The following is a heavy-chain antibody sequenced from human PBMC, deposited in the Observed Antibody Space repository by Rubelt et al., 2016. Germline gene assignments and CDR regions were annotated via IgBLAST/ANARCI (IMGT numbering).Heavy chain of an antibody. D-gene: IGHD7-27*01. J-gene: IGHJ3*02. CDR2: IYSGDDT. V-gene: IGHV3-53*01. Sequence: EWVSVIYSGDDTYYADSVKGRFTISRDNSKNTLYLQMNSLRAEDTAVYYCARVPLGFTFDIWGQGTMVTVSS. CDR3: ARVPLGFTFDI.